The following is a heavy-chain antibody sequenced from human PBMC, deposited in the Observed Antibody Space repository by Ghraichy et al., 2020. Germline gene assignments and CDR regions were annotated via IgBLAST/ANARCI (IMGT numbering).Heavy chain of an antibody. CDR1: GFTFSVYS. V-gene: IGHV3-21*01. Sequence: LTCAASGFTFSVYSMNWVRQAPGKGLEWVSSISSTSTYIYYADSVKGRFTISRDNTRNSLSLQMNSLRAEDTAVYYCARNPGDYYDATAQEIDYWGQGTLVTVSS. D-gene: IGHD3-22*01. J-gene: IGHJ4*02. CDR2: ISSTSTYI. CDR3: ARNPGDYYDATAQEIDY.